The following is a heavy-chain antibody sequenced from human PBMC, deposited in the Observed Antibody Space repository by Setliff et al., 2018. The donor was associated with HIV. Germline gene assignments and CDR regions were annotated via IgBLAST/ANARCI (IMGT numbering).Heavy chain of an antibody. D-gene: IGHD1-26*01. CDR1: GGSMSSSSYY. V-gene: IGHV4-39*01. Sequence: SETLSLTCTVSGGSMSSSSYYWGWIRQTPDKGLEWIGIIYYSGATYYNPSLTSRVTISVDTSRNQFSLKLRSVTAADTAAYYCARGKGGLVGPAEFDYWGPGTLVTVSS. CDR3: ARGKGGLVGPAEFDY. J-gene: IGHJ4*02. CDR2: IYYSGAT.